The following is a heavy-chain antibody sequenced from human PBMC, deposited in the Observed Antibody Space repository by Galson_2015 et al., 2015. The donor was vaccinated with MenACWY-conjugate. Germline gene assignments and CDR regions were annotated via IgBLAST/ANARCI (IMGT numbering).Heavy chain of an antibody. Sequence: SLRLSCAASGFTFSNAWMSWVRQAPGKGLEWVGRIKSKTDGGTTDYAAPVKGRFTISRDDSKNTLYLQMNSLKTEDTAVYYCTTDVYYDCVWGSYRETNFDYWGQGTLVTVSS. D-gene: IGHD3-16*02. J-gene: IGHJ4*02. V-gene: IGHV3-15*01. CDR3: TTDVYYDCVWGSYRETNFDY. CDR1: GFTFSNAW. CDR2: IKSKTDGGTT.